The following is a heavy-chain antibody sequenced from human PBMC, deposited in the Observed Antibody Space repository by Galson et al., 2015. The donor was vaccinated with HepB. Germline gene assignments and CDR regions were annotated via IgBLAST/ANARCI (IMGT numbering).Heavy chain of an antibody. V-gene: IGHV3-23*01. CDR2: ISSGGGTT. D-gene: IGHD6-6*01. CDR1: GFTFRNFG. CDR3: AKFVEAGFTSSSVGY. Sequence: SLRLSCAASGFTFRNFGMNWVRQAPGTGLEWVSSISSGGGTTHHADSVKGRFTISRDNSKNTLDLQMNNLRAEDTAVYYCAKFVEAGFTSSSVGYWGQGTLGTVSS. J-gene: IGHJ4*02.